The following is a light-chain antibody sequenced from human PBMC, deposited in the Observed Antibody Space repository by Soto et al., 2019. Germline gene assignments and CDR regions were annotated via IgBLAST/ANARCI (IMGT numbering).Light chain of an antibody. J-gene: IGLJ2*01. CDR2: DVS. V-gene: IGLV2-14*03. CDR1: SSDIGGYNY. Sequence: QSVLTQPASVSGSPGQSITISCTGTSSDIGGYNYVSWYQQHPGKAPKLIIYDVSARPSGVSNRFSGSKSGNTASLTISGLQAEDEADYYCNSYTTTSTHVLFGGGTQLTVL. CDR3: NSYTTTSTHVL.